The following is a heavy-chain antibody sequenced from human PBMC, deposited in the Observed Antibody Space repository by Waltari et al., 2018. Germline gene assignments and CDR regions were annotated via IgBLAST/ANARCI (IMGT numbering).Heavy chain of an antibody. V-gene: IGHV4-38-2*01. CDR1: GYSISSGYY. CDR3: ARVQVNWFDP. CDR2: IYHSGST. J-gene: IGHJ5*02. Sequence: QVQLQESGPGLVKPSETLSLTCAVSGYSISSGYYWGWIRQPPGKGLEWIGSIYHSGSTYYNPSLKSRVTISVDTSKNQFSLKLSSVTAADTAVYYCARVQVNWFDPWGQGTLVTVSS.